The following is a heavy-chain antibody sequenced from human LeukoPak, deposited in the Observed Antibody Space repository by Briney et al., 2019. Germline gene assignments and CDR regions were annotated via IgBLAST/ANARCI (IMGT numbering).Heavy chain of an antibody. V-gene: IGHV4-30-4*01. D-gene: IGHD3-22*01. CDR3: ARPYYYDSSGYGGYAFDI. CDR2: IYYSGST. J-gene: IGHJ3*02. Sequence: SETLSLTCTVSGGSISSGDYYWSWIRQPPGKGLEWIGYIYYSGSTYYNPSLKSRVTISVDTSKNQFSLKLSSVTAADTAVYYCARPYYYDSSGYGGYAFDIWGQGTMVTVSS. CDR1: GGSISSGDYY.